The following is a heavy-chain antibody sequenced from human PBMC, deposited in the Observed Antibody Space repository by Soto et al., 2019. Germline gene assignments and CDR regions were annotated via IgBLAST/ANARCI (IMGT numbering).Heavy chain of an antibody. CDR2: ITNTGDNT. Sequence: GGSLRLSCAASGFSFNNYNMNWVRQVPGKGLEWVSYITNTGDNTYYADSVKGRFTISRDNADNSLYLQMNSLRAEDTAIYYCARDSVVVSFRPRNFALWGRGTQVTVSS. CDR1: GFSFNNYN. D-gene: IGHD3-22*01. V-gene: IGHV3-48*01. J-gene: IGHJ2*01. CDR3: ARDSVVVSFRPRNFAL.